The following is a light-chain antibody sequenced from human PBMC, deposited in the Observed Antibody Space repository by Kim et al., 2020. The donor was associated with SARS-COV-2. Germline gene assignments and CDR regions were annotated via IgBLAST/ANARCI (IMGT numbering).Light chain of an antibody. J-gene: IGLJ1*01. CDR2: GKN. V-gene: IGLV3-19*01. CDR3: NSRDSSGNRNYV. Sequence: LGQKGRIKCQGERPRSYYASWYQQKPGQGPGLVNYGKNNRPSGIPDRFPGSSPGKTASLTITGAQAEDEADYYCNSRDSSGNRNYVFGTGTKVTVL. CDR1: RPRSYY.